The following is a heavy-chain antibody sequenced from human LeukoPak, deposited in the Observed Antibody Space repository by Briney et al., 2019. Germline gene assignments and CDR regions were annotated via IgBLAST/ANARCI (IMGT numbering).Heavy chain of an antibody. CDR2: INSDGSST. J-gene: IGHJ3*02. CDR3: ARVFGSYDFWSGYLTPPDAFDI. CDR1: GFTFSSYW. Sequence: PGGSLRLSCAASGFTFSSYWMHWVRQAPGKGLVWVSRINSDGSSTSYADSVKGRFTISRDNAKNSLYLQMNSLRAEDTAVYYCARVFGSYDFWSGYLTPPDAFDIWGQGTMVTVSS. D-gene: IGHD3-3*01. V-gene: IGHV3-74*01.